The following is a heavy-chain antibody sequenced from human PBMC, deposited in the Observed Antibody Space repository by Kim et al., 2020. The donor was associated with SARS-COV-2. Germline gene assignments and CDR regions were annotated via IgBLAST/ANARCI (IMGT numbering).Heavy chain of an antibody. CDR1: GFTFSSYS. D-gene: IGHD1-20*01. J-gene: IGHJ4*02. CDR3: ARDGISGSGRYYFDY. Sequence: GGSLRLSCAASGFTFSSYSMNWVRQAPGKGLEWVSSISSSSSYIYYADSVKGRFTISRDNAKNSLYLQMNSLRAEDTAVYYCARDGISGSGRYYFDYWGQGTLVTVSS. V-gene: IGHV3-21*01. CDR2: ISSSSSYI.